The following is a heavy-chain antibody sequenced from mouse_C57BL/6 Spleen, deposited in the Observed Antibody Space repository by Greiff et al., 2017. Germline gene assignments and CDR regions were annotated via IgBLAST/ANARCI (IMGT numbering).Heavy chain of an antibody. CDR2: INPSTGGT. CDR1: GYSFTGYY. J-gene: IGHJ3*01. CDR3: AREGSYGGYYRGVGY. V-gene: IGHV1-42*01. Sequence: VQLKESGPELVKPGASVKISCKASGYSFTGYYMNWVKQSPEKSLEWIGEINPSTGGTTYNQKFKAKATLTVDKSSSTAYMQLKSLTSVDSAVYCGAREGSYGGYYRGVGYWGQGTVVSVSA. D-gene: IGHD2-3*01.